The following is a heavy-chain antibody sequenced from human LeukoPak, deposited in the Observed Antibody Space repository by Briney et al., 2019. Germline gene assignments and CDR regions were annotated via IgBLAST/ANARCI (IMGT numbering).Heavy chain of an antibody. D-gene: IGHD3-16*01. J-gene: IGHJ6*03. Sequence: PGGSLRLSCAASGFTFSSYAMSWVRQAPGKGLEWVSAISGSGGSTYYADSVKGRFTISRDNSKNTLYLQMNSLRAEDTAVYYCARDMGDPYYYMDVWGKGTTVTVSS. CDR3: ARDMGDPYYYMDV. CDR2: ISGSGGST. CDR1: GFTFSSYA. V-gene: IGHV3-23*01.